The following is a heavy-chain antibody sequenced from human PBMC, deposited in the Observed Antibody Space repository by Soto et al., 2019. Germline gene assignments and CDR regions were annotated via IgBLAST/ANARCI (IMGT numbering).Heavy chain of an antibody. CDR1: GFTVSSNY. D-gene: IGHD1-26*01. Sequence: GGSLRLSCAASGFTVSSNYMSWVRQAPGKGLEWVSVIYSGGSTYYADSVKGGFTISRENSKNTLYLQMNSLRAEDTAVYYCARETEWELPGNRFDPWGQGTLVTFPS. CDR3: ARETEWELPGNRFDP. J-gene: IGHJ5*02. CDR2: IYSGGST. V-gene: IGHV3-66*01.